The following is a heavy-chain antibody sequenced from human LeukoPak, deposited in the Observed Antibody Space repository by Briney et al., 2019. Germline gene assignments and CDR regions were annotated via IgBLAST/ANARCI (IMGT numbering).Heavy chain of an antibody. Sequence: GGSLRLSCAASGFTFSSYEMNWVRQAPGKGLEWVSYISSSGSTIYYADSVKGRFTISRDNAKNSLYLQMNSLRAEDTAVYYCARDYVLGSGAFDIWGQETMVTVSS. D-gene: IGHD2-8*02. V-gene: IGHV3-48*03. CDR1: GFTFSSYE. J-gene: IGHJ3*02. CDR3: ARDYVLGSGAFDI. CDR2: ISSSGSTI.